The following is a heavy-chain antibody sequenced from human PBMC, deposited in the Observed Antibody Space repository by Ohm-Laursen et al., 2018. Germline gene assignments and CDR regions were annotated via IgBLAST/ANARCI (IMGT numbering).Heavy chain of an antibody. Sequence: VSSVKVSCKASGGTFSSYAISWVRQAPGQGLEWMGGIIPIFGTANYAQKFQGRVTITADESTSTAYMELSSLRSEDTAVYYCARDPSLGDGYPADYGMDVWGQGTTVTVSS. J-gene: IGHJ6*02. CDR3: ARDPSLGDGYPADYGMDV. CDR1: GGTFSSYA. CDR2: IIPIFGTA. V-gene: IGHV1-69*01. D-gene: IGHD5-24*01.